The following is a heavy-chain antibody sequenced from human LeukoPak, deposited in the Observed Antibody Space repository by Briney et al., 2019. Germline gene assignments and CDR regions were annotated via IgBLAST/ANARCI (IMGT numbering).Heavy chain of an antibody. V-gene: IGHV3-7*01. CDR3: ASSITMVRVQKRYYYYYMDV. CDR1: GFTFSSYW. Sequence: PGGSLRLSCAASGFTFSSYWMSWVRQAPGKGLEWVANIKQDGSEKYYVDSVKGRFTISRDNAKNSLYLQMNSLRAEDTAVYYCASSITMVRVQKRYYYYYMDVWGKGTTVTVSS. D-gene: IGHD3-10*01. CDR2: IKQDGSEK. J-gene: IGHJ6*03.